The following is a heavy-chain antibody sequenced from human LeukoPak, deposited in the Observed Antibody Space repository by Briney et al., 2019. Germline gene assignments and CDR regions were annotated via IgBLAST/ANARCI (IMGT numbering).Heavy chain of an antibody. D-gene: IGHD5-24*01. J-gene: IGHJ4*02. CDR2: ISYDGSNK. CDR1: GFTFSSYG. Sequence: GGSLRLSCAASGFTFSSYGMPWVRQAPGKGLEWVAVISYDGSNKYYADSVKGRFTISRDNSKNTLYLQMNSLRAEDTAVYYCAKAPSRGGSYWGQGTLVTVSS. CDR3: AKAPSRGGSY. V-gene: IGHV3-30*18.